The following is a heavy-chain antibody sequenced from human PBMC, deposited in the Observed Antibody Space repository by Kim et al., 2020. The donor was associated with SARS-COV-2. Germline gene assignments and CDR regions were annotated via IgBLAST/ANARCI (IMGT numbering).Heavy chain of an antibody. J-gene: IGHJ5*02. Sequence: ASVKVSCKASGYTFTSYGISWVRQAPGQGLEWMGWISAYNGNTNYVQKLQGRVTMTTDTSTSTAYMELRNLRSDDTAVYYCARDAGIVVLNGVDPWGQGTMVTVSS. CDR3: ARDAGIVVLNGVDP. V-gene: IGHV1-18*01. CDR2: ISAYNGNT. CDR1: GYTFTSYG. D-gene: IGHD6-19*01.